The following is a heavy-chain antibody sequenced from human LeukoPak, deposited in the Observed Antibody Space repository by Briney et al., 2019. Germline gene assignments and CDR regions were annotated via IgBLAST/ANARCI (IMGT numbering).Heavy chain of an antibody. CDR2: INPNSGGT. CDR1: GYTFTGYY. V-gene: IGHV1-2*02. Sequence: ASVKVSCKASGYTFTGYYMHWVRQAPGQGLEWMGWINPNSGGTNYAQKFQGRVTMTRDTSISTAYMELSRLRSDDTAVYYCAREDIVVVPAAICDYWGQGTLVTVSS. CDR3: AREDIVVVPAAICDY. J-gene: IGHJ4*02. D-gene: IGHD2-2*02.